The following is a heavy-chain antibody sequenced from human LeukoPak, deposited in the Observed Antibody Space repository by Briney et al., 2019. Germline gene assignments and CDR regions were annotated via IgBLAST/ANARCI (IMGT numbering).Heavy chain of an antibody. Sequence: GGSLRLSCAASGFTFSSYGMHWVRQAPGKGLEWVAVIWYDGSNKYYADSVKGRFTISRDNSKNTLYLLMNSLRAEDTAVYYCAKPMRRNCSSTSCYPYYFDYWGQGTLVTVSS. CDR3: AKPMRRNCSSTSCYPYYFDY. V-gene: IGHV3-33*06. CDR1: GFTFSSYG. D-gene: IGHD2-2*01. J-gene: IGHJ4*02. CDR2: IWYDGSNK.